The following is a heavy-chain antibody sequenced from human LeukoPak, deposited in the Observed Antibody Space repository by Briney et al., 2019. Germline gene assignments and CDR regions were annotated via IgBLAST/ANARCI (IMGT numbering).Heavy chain of an antibody. J-gene: IGHJ4*02. Sequence: ASVKVSCKASGYTLTSYGISWVRQAPGQGLEWMGWISAYNGNTNYAQKLQGRVTMTTDTSTSTAYMELRSLRSDDTAVYYCARWLYYYDSSGYYSPDYWGQGTLVTVSS. D-gene: IGHD3-22*01. CDR3: ARWLYYYDSSGYYSPDY. CDR2: ISAYNGNT. V-gene: IGHV1-18*01. CDR1: GYTLTSYG.